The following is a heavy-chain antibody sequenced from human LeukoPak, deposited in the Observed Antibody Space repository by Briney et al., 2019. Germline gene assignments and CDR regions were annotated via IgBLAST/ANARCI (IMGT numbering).Heavy chain of an antibody. D-gene: IGHD3-22*01. CDR1: GFTFSSYS. Sequence: GGSLRLSCAASGFTFSSYSMNWVRRAPGKGLEWVSSISSSSSYIYYADSVKGRFTISRDNAKNSLYLQMNSLRAEDTAVYYCARKHYETDAFDIWGQGTMVTVSS. V-gene: IGHV3-21*01. J-gene: IGHJ3*02. CDR3: ARKHYETDAFDI. CDR2: ISSSSSYI.